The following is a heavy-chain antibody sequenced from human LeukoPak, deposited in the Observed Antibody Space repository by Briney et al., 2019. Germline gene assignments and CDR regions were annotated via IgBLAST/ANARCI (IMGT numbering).Heavy chain of an antibody. CDR2: IYYSGTT. CDR3: GREQTPFDY. V-gene: IGHV4-39*02. J-gene: IGHJ4*02. Sequence: SETLSLTCTVSGDSISSSSNYWGWLRQPAGKGLEWIGSIYYSGTTYYKPSLKSRVTISVDTSKNQFSLKLTSVTAADTAVYYCGREQTPFDYWGQGTLVTVSS. CDR1: GDSISSSSNY. D-gene: IGHD4-23*01.